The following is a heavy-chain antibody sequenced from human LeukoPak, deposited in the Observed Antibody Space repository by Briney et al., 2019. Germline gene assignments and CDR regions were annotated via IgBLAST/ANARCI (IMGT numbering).Heavy chain of an antibody. V-gene: IGHV4-34*01. D-gene: IGHD6-13*01. J-gene: IGHJ4*02. Sequence: NPSETLSLTCAVYGGSFSGYYWSWIRQPPGKGLEWIGEINHSGSTNYNPSLKSQVTISVDTSKNQFSLKLSSVTAADTAVYYCARGRRGQQLVRGFDYWGQGTLVTVSS. CDR3: ARGRRGQQLVRGFDY. CDR2: INHSGST. CDR1: GGSFSGYY.